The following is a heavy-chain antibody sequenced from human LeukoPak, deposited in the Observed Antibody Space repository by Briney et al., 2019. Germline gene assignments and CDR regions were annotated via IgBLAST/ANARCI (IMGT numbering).Heavy chain of an antibody. CDR2: IRFDGSNK. V-gene: IGHV3-30*02. CDR3: AKEGYCTRSSCVDMDV. CDR1: GFTFNSFG. D-gene: IGHD2-2*01. J-gene: IGHJ6*03. Sequence: QTGGSLRLSCSASGFTFNSFGMHWVRQAPGKGLEWVAFIRFDGSNKYYADSVKGRFTISRDNSKNTLFLQINSLRAEDTAVYYCAKEGYCTRSSCVDMDVWGKGTTVTVSS.